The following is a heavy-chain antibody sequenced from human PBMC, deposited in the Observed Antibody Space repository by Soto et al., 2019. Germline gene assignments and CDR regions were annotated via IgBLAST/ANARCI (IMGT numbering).Heavy chain of an antibody. V-gene: IGHV1-69*06. J-gene: IGHJ6*02. Sequence: VQLLESGGGLVQPGGSLRLSCAASGFTFSSYDMSWVRQAPGQGLEWMGGIIPIFGTANYSQKFKGRVTITADKSTSTAYMELSSLRAEDTAVYYCARDGENWNYGYYDYYGMDVWGQGTTVTVSS. CDR3: ARDGENWNYGYYDYYGMDV. CDR1: GFTFSSYD. D-gene: IGHD1-7*01. CDR2: IIPIFGTA.